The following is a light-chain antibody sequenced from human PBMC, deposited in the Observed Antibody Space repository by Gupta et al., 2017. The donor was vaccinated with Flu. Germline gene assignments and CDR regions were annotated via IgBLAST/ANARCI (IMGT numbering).Light chain of an antibody. CDR2: DDS. J-gene: IGLJ3*02. V-gene: IGLV3-21*02. CDR1: NIGSKS. CDR3: QVWHISSDHLRV. Sequence: SYVLTQPPSMSVPPAQTARITCGGNNIGSKSVHWYQQKPGQAPVVVVYDDSARTSGIPERFSGSNSGSTATLTISKVEAGDEADYYCQVWHISSDHLRVFGGGTKLTVL.